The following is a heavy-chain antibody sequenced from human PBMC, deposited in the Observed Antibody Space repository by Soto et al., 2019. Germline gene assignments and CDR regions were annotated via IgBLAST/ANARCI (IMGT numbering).Heavy chain of an antibody. V-gene: IGHV1-69*04. J-gene: IGHJ4*02. CDR1: GGTFSSYT. CDR3: ARDSDYYYDSSGYDRPFDY. D-gene: IGHD3-22*01. CDR2: IIPILGIA. Sequence: GASVKVSCKASGGTFSSYTISWVRQAPGQGLEWMGRIIPILGIANYAQKFQGRVTITADKSTSTAYMELSSLRSEDTAVYYCARDSDYYYDSSGYDRPFDYWGQGTLVTVSS.